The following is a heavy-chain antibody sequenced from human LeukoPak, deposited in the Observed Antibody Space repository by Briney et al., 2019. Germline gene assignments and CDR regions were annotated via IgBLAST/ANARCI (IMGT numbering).Heavy chain of an antibody. CDR1: GGSISSGDYY. J-gene: IGHJ4*02. CDR3: ARGFDGGHLFDY. V-gene: IGHV4-30-4*01. Sequence: SETLSLTCTVSGGSISSGDYYWSWIRQPPGKGLEWIGYIYYSGSTYYNPSLKSRVTISVDTSKNQFSLKLSSVTAADTAVYYCARGFDGGHLFDYWGQGTLVTVSS. D-gene: IGHD4-23*01. CDR2: IYYSGST.